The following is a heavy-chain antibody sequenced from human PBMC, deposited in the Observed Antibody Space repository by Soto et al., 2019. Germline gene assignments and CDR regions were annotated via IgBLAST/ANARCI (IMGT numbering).Heavy chain of an antibody. CDR1: GFTFSSYG. V-gene: IGHV3-33*01. CDR2: IWYDGSNK. CDR3: ARDGAAAGYEDYYYGMDV. D-gene: IGHD6-13*01. Sequence: QVQLVESGGGVVRPGRSLRLSCAASGFTFSSYGMHWVRQAPGKGLEWVAVIWYDGSNKYYADSVKGRFTISRDNSKNTLYLQMNSLRAEDTAVYYCARDGAAAGYEDYYYGMDVWGQGTTVTVSS. J-gene: IGHJ6*02.